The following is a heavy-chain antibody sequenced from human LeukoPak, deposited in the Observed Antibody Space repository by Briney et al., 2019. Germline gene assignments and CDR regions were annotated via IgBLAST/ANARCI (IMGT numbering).Heavy chain of an antibody. J-gene: IGHJ3*02. V-gene: IGHV4-39*01. CDR2: IYYSGST. Sequence: SSETLSLTCTVSGGSISSSSYYWGWIRQPPGKGLEWIGSIYYSGSTNYNPSRKSRVTISVDTSKNQFSLKLSSVTAADTAVYYCARLPTTSNAFDIWGQGTMVTVSS. D-gene: IGHD5-12*01. CDR1: GGSISSSSYY. CDR3: ARLPTTSNAFDI.